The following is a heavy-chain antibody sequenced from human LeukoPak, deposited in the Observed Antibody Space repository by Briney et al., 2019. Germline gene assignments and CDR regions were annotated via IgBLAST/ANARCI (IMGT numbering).Heavy chain of an antibody. D-gene: IGHD6-6*01. CDR3: ARATFSSSYYRFRYCDL. CDR2: IYDSGST. V-gene: IGHV4-59*01. Sequence: SETLSLTRTVSGGSISSYDWSWIRQPPGKGLEWIGYIYDSGSTKYNPSLKSRVTISVDTSKNQFSLMLTSVTAADTAVYYCARATFSSSYYRFRYCDLWGRGILVTVS. J-gene: IGHJ2*01. CDR1: GGSISSYD.